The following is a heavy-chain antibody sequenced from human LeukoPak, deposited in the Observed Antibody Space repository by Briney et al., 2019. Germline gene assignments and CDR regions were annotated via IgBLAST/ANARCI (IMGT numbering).Heavy chain of an antibody. Sequence: ASVKVSCTASGYTFTSHFMHWVRQAPGQGLEWMGIINPSGGSTSYAQKFQGRVTMTRDTSASTVYMELTSLRSEDTAVYYCARFEYSTSLFDYWGQGTLVTVSS. J-gene: IGHJ4*02. CDR3: ARFEYSTSLFDY. CDR1: GYTFTSHF. V-gene: IGHV1-46*01. D-gene: IGHD4-11*01. CDR2: INPSGGST.